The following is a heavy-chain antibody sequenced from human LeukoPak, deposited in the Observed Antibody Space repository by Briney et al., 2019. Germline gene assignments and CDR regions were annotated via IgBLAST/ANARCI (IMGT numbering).Heavy chain of an antibody. J-gene: IGHJ5*02. V-gene: IGHV4-4*07. Sequence: PSETLSLTCTVSGGSISSYYWSWIRQPAGKGLEWIGRIYTSGSTNYNPSLKSRITMSVDTSKNQFSLKLNSVPAADTAVYYCARGRRYCSSGSCYSSWFDPWGQGTLVTVSS. CDR2: IYTSGST. D-gene: IGHD2-15*01. CDR3: ARGRRYCSSGSCYSSWFDP. CDR1: GGSISSYY.